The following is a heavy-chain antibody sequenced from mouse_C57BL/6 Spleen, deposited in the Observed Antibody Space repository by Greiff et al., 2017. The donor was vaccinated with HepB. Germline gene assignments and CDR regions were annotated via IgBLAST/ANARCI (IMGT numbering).Heavy chain of an antibody. V-gene: IGHV3-6*01. J-gene: IGHJ1*03. D-gene: IGHD2-1*01. CDR1: GYSITSGYY. CDR3: ARGNYYYWYFDV. CDR2: ISYDGSN. Sequence: EVKLLESGPGLVKPSQSLSLTCSVTGYSITSGYYWNWIRQFPGNKLEWMGYISYDGSNNYNPSLKNRISITRDTSKNQFFLKLNSVTTEDTATYYCARGNYYYWYFDVWGTGTTVTVSS.